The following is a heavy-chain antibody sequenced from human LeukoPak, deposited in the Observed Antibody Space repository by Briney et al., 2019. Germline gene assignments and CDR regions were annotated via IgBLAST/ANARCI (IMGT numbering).Heavy chain of an antibody. D-gene: IGHD6-13*01. Sequence: GGSLRLSCAASGFTFSDYYMSWVRQAPGKGLEWVSIIYSGGNTYYADSVKGRFTISRDNSKNTLYLQMNSLRAEDTAVYYCATQPTDAFDIWGQGTMVTVSS. CDR1: GFTFSDYY. J-gene: IGHJ3*02. CDR2: IYSGGNT. CDR3: ATQPTDAFDI. V-gene: IGHV3-66*01.